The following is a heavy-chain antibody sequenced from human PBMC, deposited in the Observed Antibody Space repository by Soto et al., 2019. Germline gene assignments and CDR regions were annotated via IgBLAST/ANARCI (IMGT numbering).Heavy chain of an antibody. CDR2: IWYDGSNK. CDR3: ARGLTYYYDSSGYYGY. D-gene: IGHD3-22*01. Sequence: QVQLVESGGGVVQPGRSLRLSCAASGFTFSSYGMHWVHQAPGKGLEWVAVIWYDGSNKYYADSVKGRFTISRDNSKNTLYLQMNSLRAEDTAVYYCARGLTYYYDSSGYYGYWGQGTLVTVSS. J-gene: IGHJ4*02. CDR1: GFTFSSYG. V-gene: IGHV3-33*01.